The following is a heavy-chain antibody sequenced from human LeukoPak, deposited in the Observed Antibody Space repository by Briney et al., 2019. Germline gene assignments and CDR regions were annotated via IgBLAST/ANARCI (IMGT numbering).Heavy chain of an antibody. CDR3: ARQAGIAVAQAGYYYYMDV. J-gene: IGHJ6*03. CDR2: IYYSGST. V-gene: IGHV4-59*08. Sequence: SETLSLTCTVSGGSISSYYWSWIRQPPGKGLEWIGYIYYSGSTNYNPSLKSRVTISVDTSKNQFSLKLSSVTAADTAVYYCARQAGIAVAQAGYYYYMDVWGKGTTVTISS. D-gene: IGHD6-19*01. CDR1: GGSISSYY.